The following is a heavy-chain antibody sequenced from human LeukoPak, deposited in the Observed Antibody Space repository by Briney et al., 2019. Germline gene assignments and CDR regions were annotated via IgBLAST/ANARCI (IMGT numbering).Heavy chain of an antibody. CDR3: ASSWTIAEGGREYYFKF. D-gene: IGHD6-19*01. CDR2: FRQGK. CDR1: GFTFSDYA. J-gene: IGHJ4*02. V-gene: IGHV3-23*01. Sequence: GGSLRLSCAASGFTFSDYAMNWVRQAPGKGLEWVSTFRQGKYYADSVKGRFTISRDNSKNTLYLQMNSLRAEDTAVYYCASSWTIAEGGREYYFKFWGQGTLVTVSS.